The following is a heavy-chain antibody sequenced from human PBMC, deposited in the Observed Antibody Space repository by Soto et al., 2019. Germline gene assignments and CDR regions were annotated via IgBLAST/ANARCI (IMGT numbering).Heavy chain of an antibody. CDR1: GGSFSGYY. CDR3: ARGRLDIVVGVAARHNWFDP. D-gene: IGHD2-15*01. V-gene: IGHV4-34*01. CDR2: TNHSGST. J-gene: IGHJ5*02. Sequence: QVQLQQWRAGLLKPSETLSLTCAVYGGSFSGYYWSWIRQPPGKGLEWIGGTNHSGSTNYNPSLKRRDTTSVDTSKNQFSLKLSFVTPVDTAVYYCARGRLDIVVGVAARHNWFDPWGQGTLVTVSS.